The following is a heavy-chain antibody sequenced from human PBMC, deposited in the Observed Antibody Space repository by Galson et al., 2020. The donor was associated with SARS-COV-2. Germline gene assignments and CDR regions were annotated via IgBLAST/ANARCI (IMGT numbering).Heavy chain of an antibody. CDR1: GFTFSSYG. V-gene: IGHV3-30*18. J-gene: IGHJ3*02. D-gene: IGHD3-22*01. CDR2: ISYDGSNK. CDR3: AKGAKHDHYYDSSGYYRGAFDI. Sequence: QLGESLKISCAASGFTFSSYGMHWVRQAPGKGLEWVAVISYDGSNKYYADSVKGRFTISRDNSKNTLYLQMNSLRAEDTAVYYCAKGAKHDHYYDSSGYYRGAFDIWGQGTMVTVSS.